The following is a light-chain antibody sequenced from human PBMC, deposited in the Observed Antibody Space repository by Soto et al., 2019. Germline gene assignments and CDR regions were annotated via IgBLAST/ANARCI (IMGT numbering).Light chain of an antibody. CDR2: GAS. CDR1: QSISSN. V-gene: IGKV3-15*01. Sequence: EIVMTRSPATLSVSPGERATLSCRASQSISSNLAWYQQKPGQAPRLLIYGASTRATGIPARFSGSGSGTEFTLTISSLQSEDFAVYFCLRYSSSQWTFGQGTKV. J-gene: IGKJ1*01. CDR3: LRYSSSQWT.